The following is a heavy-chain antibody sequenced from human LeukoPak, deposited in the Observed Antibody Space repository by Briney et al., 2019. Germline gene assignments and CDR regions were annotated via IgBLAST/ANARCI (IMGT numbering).Heavy chain of an antibody. J-gene: IGHJ4*02. V-gene: IGHV3-21*01. CDR1: GFTFSSYS. Sequence: GGSLRLSCAASGFTFSSYSMNWVRQAPGKGLEWVSSISSSSSYIYYADSVKGRFTISRDNAKSSLYLQMNSLRAEDTAVYYCAREKKHIVVVTAIRFFDYWGQGTLVTVSS. CDR3: AREKKHIVVVTAIRFFDY. CDR2: ISSSSSYI. D-gene: IGHD2-21*02.